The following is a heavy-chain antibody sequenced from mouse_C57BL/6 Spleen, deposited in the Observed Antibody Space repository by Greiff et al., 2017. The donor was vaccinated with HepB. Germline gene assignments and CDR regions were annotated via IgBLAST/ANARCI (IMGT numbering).Heavy chain of an antibody. D-gene: IGHD2-1*01. V-gene: IGHV1-61*01. J-gene: IGHJ4*01. CDR2: IYPSDSET. CDR3: ARTSSLHAMDY. Sequence: QVQLQQPGAELVRPGSSVKLSCKASGYTFTSYWMDWVKQRPGQGLEWIGNIYPSDSETHYNQKFKDKATLTVDKSSSTAYMQLSSLTSEDSAVYYCARTSSLHAMDYWGQGTSVTVSS. CDR1: GYTFTSYW.